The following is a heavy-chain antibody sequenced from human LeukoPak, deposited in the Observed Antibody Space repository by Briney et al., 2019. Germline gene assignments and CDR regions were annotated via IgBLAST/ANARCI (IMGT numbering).Heavy chain of an antibody. CDR1: GYTFTSYG. V-gene: IGHV1-2*02. CDR3: ARGRCSGGSCYTTDY. J-gene: IGHJ4*02. Sequence: ASVKVSCKASGYTFTSYGISWVRQAPGQGLEWMGWINPNSGGTNYAQKFQGRVTMTRDTSISTAYMELSRLRSDDTAVYYCARGRCSGGSCYTTDYWGQGTLVTVSS. CDR2: INPNSGGT. D-gene: IGHD2-15*01.